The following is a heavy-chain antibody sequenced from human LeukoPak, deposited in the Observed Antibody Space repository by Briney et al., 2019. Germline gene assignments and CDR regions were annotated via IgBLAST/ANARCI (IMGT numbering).Heavy chain of an antibody. CDR3: ARAEDSAVAGDY. D-gene: IGHD6-19*01. V-gene: IGHV1-18*01. J-gene: IGHJ4*02. Sequence: ASVKVSCKASGYTFTNYGITWVRQAPGQGLEWMGWISAYNGNTNYAQKLQGRVTMTTDTSTSTAYMELRSLRSDDTAVYYCARAEDSAVAGDYWGQGTLVTVSS. CDR1: GYTFTNYG. CDR2: ISAYNGNT.